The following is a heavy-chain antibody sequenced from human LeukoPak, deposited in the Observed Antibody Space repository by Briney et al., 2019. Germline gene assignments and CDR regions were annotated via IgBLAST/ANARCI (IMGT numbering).Heavy chain of an antibody. CDR2: ISWNSGSI. CDR1: GFTFSSYA. V-gene: IGHV3-23*01. CDR3: ARGRGVGATALDY. D-gene: IGHD1-26*01. J-gene: IGHJ4*02. Sequence: PGGSLRLSCAASGFTFSSYAMSWVRQAPGKGLEWVSGISWNSGSIGYADSVKGRFTISKDNSKNTLYLQMNSLRAEDTAVYYCARGRGVGATALDYWGQGTLVTVSS.